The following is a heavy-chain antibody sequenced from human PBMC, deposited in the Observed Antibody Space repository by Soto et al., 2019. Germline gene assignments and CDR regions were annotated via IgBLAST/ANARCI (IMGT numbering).Heavy chain of an antibody. CDR2: MSPKRGNT. V-gene: IGHV1-8*01. Sequence: QVQLVQSGAEVKKPGASVKVSCKASGYSFTNHEITWVRQATGQGLEWMGWMSPKRGNTAYAQKFQGRVAMTRNTSISTAYLELSSLTSEDTGVYYCASGAYNWNDYAYWGQGTLVSVSS. D-gene: IGHD1-20*01. CDR3: ASGAYNWNDYAY. CDR1: GYSFTNHE. J-gene: IGHJ4*02.